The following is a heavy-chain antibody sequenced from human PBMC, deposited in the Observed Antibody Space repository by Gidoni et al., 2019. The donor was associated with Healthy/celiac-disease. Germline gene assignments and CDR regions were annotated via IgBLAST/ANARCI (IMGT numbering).Heavy chain of an antibody. CDR2: INHSGST. CDR1: GGSFSGYY. V-gene: IGHV4-34*01. CDR3: ARGIDCSGGSCYSSDTDYGMDV. Sequence: QVQLQQWGAGLLKPSETLSLTCAVYGGSFSGYYWSGIRQPPGKGLEWIGEINHSGSTNYNPSLKSRVTISVDTSKNQFSLKLSSVTAADTAVYYCARGIDCSGGSCYSSDTDYGMDVWGQGTTVTVSS. J-gene: IGHJ6*02. D-gene: IGHD2-15*01.